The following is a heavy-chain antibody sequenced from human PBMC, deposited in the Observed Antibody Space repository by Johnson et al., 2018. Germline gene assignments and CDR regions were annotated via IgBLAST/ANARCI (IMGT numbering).Heavy chain of an antibody. J-gene: IGHJ6*03. V-gene: IGHV4-39*07. CDR3: ARDASGYSAYYYYYYYMDV. CDR1: GGSISSSTYY. Sequence: QVQLQESGPGLVKPSETLSLTCTVSGGSISSSTYYWGWIRQPPGRGLEWIGSIYYSGSTYYNPSLKSRVTMSVDTSKNQFSLKVSSVTAADTAVYYCARDASGYSAYYYYYYYMDVWGKGATVTVSS. CDR2: IYYSGST. D-gene: IGHD2-15*01.